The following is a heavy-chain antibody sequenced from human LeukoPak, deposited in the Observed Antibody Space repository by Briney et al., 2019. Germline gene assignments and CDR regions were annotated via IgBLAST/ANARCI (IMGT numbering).Heavy chain of an antibody. CDR2: INTNTGNP. D-gene: IGHD2-2*02. Sequence: ASVKVSCKASGYTFTNYAMNWVRQAPGQGLEWMGWINTNTGNPTYAQGFTRRFVFSLDTSVSTHLLQINSLKAEDTAVYYCAGIVVVPAAIGGYWFDPWGQGTLVTVSS. CDR1: GYTFTNYA. CDR3: AGIVVVPAAIGGYWFDP. J-gene: IGHJ5*02. V-gene: IGHV7-4-1*02.